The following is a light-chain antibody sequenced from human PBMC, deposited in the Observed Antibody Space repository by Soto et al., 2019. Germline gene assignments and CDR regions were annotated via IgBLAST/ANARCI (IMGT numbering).Light chain of an antibody. CDR3: QAWDSDTVV. J-gene: IGLJ2*01. CDR1: KLGNKY. V-gene: IGLV3-1*01. Sequence: SYELTQPPSVSASPGQTANITCSADKLGNKYSFWYQQKPGQSPVLVIYQDLKRPSGIPERFSGSNSGNTATLTISGTQAMDEADYYCQAWDSDTVVFGGGTKLTVL. CDR2: QDL.